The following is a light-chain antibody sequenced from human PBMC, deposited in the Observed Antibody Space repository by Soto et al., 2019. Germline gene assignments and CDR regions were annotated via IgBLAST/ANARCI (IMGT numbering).Light chain of an antibody. J-gene: IGLJ1*01. Sequence: QSVLTQPASVSGSPGQSITISCTGTSSDVGGYNYVPWYQHHPGKAPKLMIYDVSNRPSGVSTRFSGSKSGNTASLTISGLQPEDEADYYSSSYKTCTTRQIVFETGTKVTVL. CDR3: SSYKTCTTRQIV. CDR2: DVS. V-gene: IGLV2-14*03. CDR1: SSDVGGYNY.